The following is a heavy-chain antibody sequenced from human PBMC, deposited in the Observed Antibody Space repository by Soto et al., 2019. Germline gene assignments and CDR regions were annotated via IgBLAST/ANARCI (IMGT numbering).Heavy chain of an antibody. J-gene: IGHJ5*02. V-gene: IGHV4-34*01. CDR3: ATRITVFGLLIPPFDP. Sequence: SETLSLTCAVYGGSVNGYYCNWIRQPPGKGLEWIGEIDHTGGTHYNPSLKSRVTMSVDTSKNQFSLRLSSVTAADTAIYYCATRITVFGLLIPPFDPWGQGTQVTVSS. CDR1: GGSVNGYY. D-gene: IGHD3-3*01. CDR2: IDHTGGT.